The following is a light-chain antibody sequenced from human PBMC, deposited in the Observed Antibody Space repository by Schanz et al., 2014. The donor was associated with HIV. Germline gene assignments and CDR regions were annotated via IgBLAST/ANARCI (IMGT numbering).Light chain of an antibody. J-gene: IGKJ4*02. CDR3: HHYGDSRGT. CDR2: DAS. V-gene: IGKV3-20*01. Sequence: EIVLTQSPATLSLSPGERATLSCRASQSVSDNYLAWYQQRPGQAPRLLIYDASSRATGIPDRFSGSGSGTDFTLTIIRLEPEDFAVYYCHHYGDSRGTFGGGTEVDI. CDR1: QSVSDNY.